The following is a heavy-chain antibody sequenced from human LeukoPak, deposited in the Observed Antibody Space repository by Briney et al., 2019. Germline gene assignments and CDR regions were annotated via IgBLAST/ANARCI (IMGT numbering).Heavy chain of an antibody. CDR1: GGSFSGYY. D-gene: IGHD1-1*01. J-gene: IGHJ5*02. CDR3: ARHKLRYNWFDP. Sequence: SETLSLTCTVYGGSFSGYYWSWIRQPPGKGLEWIGEINHSGSTNYNPSLKSRVTISVDTSKNQFSLKLSSVTAADTAVYYCARHKLRYNWFDPWGQGTLVTVSS. V-gene: IGHV4-34*01. CDR2: INHSGST.